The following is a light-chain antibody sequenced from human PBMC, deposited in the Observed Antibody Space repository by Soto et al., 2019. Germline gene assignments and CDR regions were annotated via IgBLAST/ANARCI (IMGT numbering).Light chain of an antibody. CDR3: QQYINGYT. J-gene: IGKJ2*01. V-gene: IGKV3-15*01. CDR1: QSVSTS. Sequence: EVVMTQSPATLSVFPGERVTLSCRASQSVSTSLAWYQQKPGQAPRLLIYSASTRATGIPARFSGSGSGTEFTLTISSLESEDFAVYDCQQYINGYTFGQGTKLEIK. CDR2: SAS.